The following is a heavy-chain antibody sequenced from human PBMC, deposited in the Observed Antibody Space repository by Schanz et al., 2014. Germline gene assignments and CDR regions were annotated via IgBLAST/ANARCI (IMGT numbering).Heavy chain of an antibody. CDR3: ARGWGYDALTGYVF. V-gene: IGHV1-18*04. CDR2: ISGYNGNT. Sequence: QVQLVQSGGEVKKPGASVKVSCKASGYTFRHYGISWLRQAPGQGLEWMGYISGYNGNTNYAPKVQDRVTMTTDTSTSTDYMELRRLRSDDTAVYYCARGWGYDALTGYVFWGQGTLVTVSS. J-gene: IGHJ4*02. CDR1: GYTFRHYG. D-gene: IGHD3-9*01.